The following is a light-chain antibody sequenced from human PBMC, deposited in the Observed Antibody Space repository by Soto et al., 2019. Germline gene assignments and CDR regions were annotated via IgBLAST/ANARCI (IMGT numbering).Light chain of an antibody. Sequence: EIVMTQSPATLSVSPGERATLSCRASQSVSSSLAWYQQKPGQAPRLLIYYTSTRATGIPARFSGSGSGTEFTLTISSLQSEDFAVYYCQQYYSWSPYTFGQGTKLEIK. CDR3: QQYYSWSPYT. CDR2: YTS. CDR1: QSVSSS. J-gene: IGKJ2*01. V-gene: IGKV3D-15*01.